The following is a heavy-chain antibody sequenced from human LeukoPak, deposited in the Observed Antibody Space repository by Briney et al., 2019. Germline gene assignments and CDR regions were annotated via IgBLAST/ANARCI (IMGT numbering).Heavy chain of an antibody. V-gene: IGHV1-18*01. J-gene: IGHJ4*02. CDR3: ARGKDYYDSSGYYFDY. CDR1: GYTFTSYG. D-gene: IGHD3-22*01. CDR2: ISAYNGNI. Sequence: ASVKVSFKASGYTFTSYGISWVRQAPGQGLEWMGWISAYNGNINYAQKLQGRVTMTTDTSTSTAYMELRSLRSDDTAVYYWARGKDYYDSSGYYFDYWGQGTLVTVSS.